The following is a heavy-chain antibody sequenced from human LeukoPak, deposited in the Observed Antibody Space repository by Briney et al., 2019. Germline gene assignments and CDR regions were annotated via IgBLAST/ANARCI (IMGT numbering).Heavy chain of an antibody. CDR1: GGSFSGYY. V-gene: IGHV4-34*01. CDR2: INHSGST. Sequence: PSETLSLTCAVYGGSFSGYYWSWIRQPPGQGLEWMGEINHSGSTNYNPSLKSRVTISVDTSKNQFSLKLSSVTAADTAVYYCARGNHCSSTSCYTLLYYYYGMDVWGKGTTVTVSS. D-gene: IGHD2-2*02. CDR3: ARGNHCSSTSCYTLLYYYYGMDV. J-gene: IGHJ6*04.